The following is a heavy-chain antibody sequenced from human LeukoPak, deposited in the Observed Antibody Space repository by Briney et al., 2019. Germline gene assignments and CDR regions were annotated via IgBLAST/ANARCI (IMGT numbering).Heavy chain of an antibody. D-gene: IGHD1-26*01. J-gene: IGHJ4*02. CDR3: AREGVYGELLIEY. CDR1: GFTVSSNY. CDR2: IYSGGST. V-gene: IGHV3-66*01. Sequence: GGSLRLSCAASGFTVSSNYMSWVRQAPGKGLEWVSVIYSGGSTYYADSVKGRFTISRDNSKNTLYLQMNSLRAEDTAVYYCAREGVYGELLIEYWGQGTLVTVSS.